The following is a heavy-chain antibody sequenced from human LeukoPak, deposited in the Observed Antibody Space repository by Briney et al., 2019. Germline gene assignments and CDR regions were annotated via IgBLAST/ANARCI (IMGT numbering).Heavy chain of an antibody. CDR1: GFTFSNYG. CDR3: ARDAALLPGKYYYYMDV. J-gene: IGHJ6*03. Sequence: PGGSLRLSCTASGFTFSNYGMHWVRQAPGKGLEWVSAITRSSTYMNYADSLKGRFTISRDNAKNSMYLQMNSLTAEDTAVYFCARDAALLPGKYYYYMDVWGKGTTVIVSS. CDR2: ITRSSTYM. V-gene: IGHV3-21*01. D-gene: IGHD6-25*01.